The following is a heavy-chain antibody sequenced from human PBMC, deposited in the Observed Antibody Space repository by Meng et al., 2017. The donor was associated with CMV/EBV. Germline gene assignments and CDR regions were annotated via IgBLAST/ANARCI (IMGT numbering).Heavy chain of an antibody. D-gene: IGHD2-15*01. CDR1: VFTFSRYA. J-gene: IGHJ4*02. CDR2: ISGSGGST. CDR3: AKGWELPPFDY. V-gene: IGHV3-23*04. Sequence: EVTVVGCGAGLVLLGGSLRSSCAAFVFTFSRYAMGWVRQAPGKGLGWVSAISGSGGSTYYADSVKGRFTISRDNSKNTLYLQMNSLRAEDTAVYYCAKGWELPPFDYWGQGTLVTVSS.